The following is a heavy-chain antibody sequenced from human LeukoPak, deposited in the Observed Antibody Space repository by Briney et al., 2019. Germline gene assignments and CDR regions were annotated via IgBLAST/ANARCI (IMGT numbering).Heavy chain of an antibody. CDR1: GFTFSSYG. CDR2: IWYDGSNK. Sequence: GSQRLSCAASGFTFSSYGMHWVRQAPGKGLEWVAVIWYDGSNKYYADSVKGRFTISRDNSKNTLYLQMNSLRAEDTAVYYCARETRGSRGFFDYWGQGTLVTVSS. V-gene: IGHV3-33*01. CDR3: ARETRGSRGFFDY. D-gene: IGHD3-10*01. J-gene: IGHJ4*02.